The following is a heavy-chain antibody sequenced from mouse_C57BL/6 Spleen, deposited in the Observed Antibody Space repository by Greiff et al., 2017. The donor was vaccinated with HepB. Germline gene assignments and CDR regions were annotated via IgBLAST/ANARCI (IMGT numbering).Heavy chain of an antibody. J-gene: IGHJ2*01. Sequence: EVQRVESGPGLVKPSQSLSLTCSVTGYSITSGYYWNWIRQFPGNKLEWMGYISYDGSNNYNPSLKNRISITRDTSKNQFFLKLNSVTTEDTATYYCARDLGGFDYWGQGTTLTVSS. CDR3: ARDLGGFDY. D-gene: IGHD1-1*02. CDR1: GYSITSGYY. CDR2: ISYDGSN. V-gene: IGHV3-6*01.